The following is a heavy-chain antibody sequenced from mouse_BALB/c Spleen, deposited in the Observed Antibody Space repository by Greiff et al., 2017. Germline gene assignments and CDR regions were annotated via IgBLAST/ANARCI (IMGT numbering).Heavy chain of an antibody. V-gene: IGHV5-17*02. CDR2: ISSGSSTI. J-gene: IGHJ4*01. CDR3: AREDAMDY. CDR1: GFTFSSFG. Sequence: EVKLMESGGGLVKPGGSLKLSCAASGFTFSSFGMHWVRQAPEKGLEWVAYISSGSSTIYYADTVKGRFTISRDNPKNTLFLQLTSLRSEDTAMYYCAREDAMDYWGQGTSVTVSS.